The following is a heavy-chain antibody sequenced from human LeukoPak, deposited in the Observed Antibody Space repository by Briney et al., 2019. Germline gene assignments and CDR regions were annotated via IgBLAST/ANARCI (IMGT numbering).Heavy chain of an antibody. D-gene: IGHD4-23*01. CDR1: GFTFSNAW. CDR3: AKDPYYGNNFPEYFQH. Sequence: GGSLRLSCAASGFTFSNAWMSWVRQAPGKGLEWVGRIKSKTDGGTTDYAAPVKGRFTISRDDSKNTLYLQMKSLRAEDTAVYYCAKDPYYGNNFPEYFQHWGQGTLVTVSS. J-gene: IGHJ1*01. V-gene: IGHV3-15*01. CDR2: IKSKTDGGTT.